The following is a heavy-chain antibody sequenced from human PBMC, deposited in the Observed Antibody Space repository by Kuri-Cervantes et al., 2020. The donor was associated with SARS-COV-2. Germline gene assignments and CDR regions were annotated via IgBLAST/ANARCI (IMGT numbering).Heavy chain of an antibody. D-gene: IGHD6-13*01. CDR2: INTVKDTT. CDR1: GYTFTSYY. Sequence: ASVKVSCKASGYTFTSYYMHWVRQAPGQGLEWMGYINTVKDTTRYSQRFQGRVTITRDTSASTAYMELSSLRSEDTAVYYCARGSSWSYFDYWGQGALVTVSS. V-gene: IGHV1-3*04. CDR3: ARGSSWSYFDY. J-gene: IGHJ4*02.